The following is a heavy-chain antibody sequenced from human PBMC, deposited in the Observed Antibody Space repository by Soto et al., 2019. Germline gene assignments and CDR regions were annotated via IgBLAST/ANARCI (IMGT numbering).Heavy chain of an antibody. D-gene: IGHD4-17*01. CDR1: DGSFSGYY. Sequence: QVQLQQWGAGLLKPSETLYLTCAVYDGSFSGYYWSWLRQTPGKGLEWIGEINYRGSTKYNPSLGSRVTTSVDTSKNQFSLRLSSVTAADTSLYYCASTGGMDVGSQGATGTVSS. CDR2: INYRGST. V-gene: IGHV4-34*01. CDR3: ASTGGMDV. J-gene: IGHJ6*02.